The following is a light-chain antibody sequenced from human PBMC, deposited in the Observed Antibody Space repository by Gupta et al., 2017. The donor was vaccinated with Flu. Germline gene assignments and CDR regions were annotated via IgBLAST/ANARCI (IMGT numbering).Light chain of an antibody. CDR3: QQYNNWPPWT. J-gene: IGKJ1*01. CDR2: GAS. CDR1: QSVSNY. Sequence: ERITLSCRASQSVSNYLAWYQQKPGQPPRLLIYGASNRATEIPARFSGSGSGTEFTLTINSLRSDDFAVYFCQQYNNWPPWTFGQGTRVEMK. V-gene: IGKV3-15*01.